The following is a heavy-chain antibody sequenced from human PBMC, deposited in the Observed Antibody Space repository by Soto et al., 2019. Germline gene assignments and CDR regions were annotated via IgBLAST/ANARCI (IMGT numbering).Heavy chain of an antibody. J-gene: IGHJ3*02. CDR2: IIPILGIA. CDR1: GGTFSSYT. CDR3: ARRRYGDADAFDI. Sequence: QVQLVQSGAEVKKPGSSVKVSCKASGGTFSSYTISWVRQAPGQGLEWMGRIIPILGIANYAQKFQGRVTITADKSTSTAYMELSSLRSEHTAVYYCARRRYGDADAFDIWGQGTMVTVSS. D-gene: IGHD4-17*01. V-gene: IGHV1-69*02.